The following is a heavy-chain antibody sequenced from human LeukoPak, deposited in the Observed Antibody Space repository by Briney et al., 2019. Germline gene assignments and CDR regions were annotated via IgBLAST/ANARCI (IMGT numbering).Heavy chain of an antibody. CDR2: ISGSGGST. J-gene: IGHJ4*02. D-gene: IGHD6-19*01. CDR1: GFTFSSYA. Sequence: HSGGSLRLSCAASGFTFSSYAMSWVRQAPGKGLEWVSAISGSGGSTYYADSVKGRFTISRDNSKNTLYLQMNSLRAEDTAVYYCAKAPHSSGWQWSPLFDYWGQGTLVTVSS. CDR3: AKAPHSSGWQWSPLFDY. V-gene: IGHV3-23*01.